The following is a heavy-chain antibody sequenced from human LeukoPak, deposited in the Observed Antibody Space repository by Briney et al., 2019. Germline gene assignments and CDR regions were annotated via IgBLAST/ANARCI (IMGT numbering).Heavy chain of an antibody. Sequence: GASVKVSCKASGGTFSSYAISWVRQAPGQGLEWMGGIIPIFGTANYAQKFQGRVTITADKSTSTAYMELSSLRSEDTAVYYCARDQRRARSYSPEYFQHWGQGTLVTVSS. CDR2: IIPIFGTA. D-gene: IGHD1-26*01. J-gene: IGHJ1*01. CDR1: GGTFSSYA. V-gene: IGHV1-69*06. CDR3: ARDQRRARSYSPEYFQH.